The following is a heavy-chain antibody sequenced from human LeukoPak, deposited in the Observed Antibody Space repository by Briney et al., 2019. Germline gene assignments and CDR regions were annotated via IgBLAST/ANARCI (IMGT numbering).Heavy chain of an antibody. J-gene: IGHJ5*02. Sequence: PGGSLRLSCAASGLTFRNYAMHWVRQAPGRGLEWLAVIWPDGTEKYYADSVMGRFTISRDSPESTLFLQMNSLRTEDTAVYYCARVNGPNSGYYYTLDLWGQGTPVTVSS. D-gene: IGHD3-22*01. CDR2: IWPDGTEK. CDR1: GLTFRNYA. V-gene: IGHV3-33*01. CDR3: ARVNGPNSGYYYTLDL.